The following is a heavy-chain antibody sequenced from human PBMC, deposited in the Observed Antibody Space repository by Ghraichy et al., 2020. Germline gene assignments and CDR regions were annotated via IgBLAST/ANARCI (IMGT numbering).Heavy chain of an antibody. D-gene: IGHD2-15*01. Sequence: ASVKVSCKASGDTFTGYYIHWVRQAPGQGLEWMGWINPNSGDTNYAQNFRGRVTMTRDTSINTAYMELTSLISDDTAEYYCARDPLGYCSGDECPSYYYYGMDVWGQGTTVTVSS. CDR2: INPNSGDT. V-gene: IGHV1-2*02. CDR1: GDTFTGYY. CDR3: ARDPLGYCSGDECPSYYYYGMDV. J-gene: IGHJ6*02.